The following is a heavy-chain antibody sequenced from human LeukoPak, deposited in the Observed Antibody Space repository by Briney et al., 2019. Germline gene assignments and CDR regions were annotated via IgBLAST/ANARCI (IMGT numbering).Heavy chain of an antibody. CDR2: ISGSGGST. J-gene: IGHJ5*02. CDR1: GFTFSTYW. V-gene: IGHV3-23*01. CDR3: AKERVLHNWFDP. D-gene: IGHD3-10*01. Sequence: GRSLRLSCAASGFTFSTYWMNWVRQAPGKWLEWVSAISGSGGSTYYADSVKGRFTISRDNSKNTLYLQMNSLRAEDTAVYYCAKERVLHNWFDPWGQGTLVTVSS.